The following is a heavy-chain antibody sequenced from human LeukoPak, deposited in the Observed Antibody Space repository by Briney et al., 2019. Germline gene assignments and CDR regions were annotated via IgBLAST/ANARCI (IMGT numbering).Heavy chain of an antibody. CDR3: ARDFEAARPPYYYYMDV. CDR2: IIPIFGTA. CDR1: GGTFSSYA. Sequence: GSSVKVSCKASGGTFSSYAISWVRQAPGQGLEWMGGIIPIFGTANYAQKFQGRVTITTDESTSTAYMELSSLRSEDTAVYYCARDFEAARPPYYYYMDVWGKGTTVTVSS. J-gene: IGHJ6*03. D-gene: IGHD6-6*01. V-gene: IGHV1-69*05.